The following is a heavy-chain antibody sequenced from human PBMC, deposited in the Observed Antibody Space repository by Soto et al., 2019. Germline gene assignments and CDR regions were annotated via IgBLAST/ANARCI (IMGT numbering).Heavy chain of an antibody. J-gene: IGHJ6*02. CDR3: AREKDYYFNAMDV. V-gene: IGHV4-4*07. CDR2: IYSTGST. Sequence: SETLSLICTVSGVSINSHYWTWIRQPAGKGLEWIGRIYSTGSTNYNPSLESRVTMSVDTSKNQFSLKLRSVTAADTAVYFCAREKDYYFNAMDVWGQGTTVT. CDR1: GVSINSHY.